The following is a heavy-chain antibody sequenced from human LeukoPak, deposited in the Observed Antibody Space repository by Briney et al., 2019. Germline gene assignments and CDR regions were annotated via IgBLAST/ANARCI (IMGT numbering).Heavy chain of an antibody. Sequence: GESLKISCKGSGYSFTSYWIGWVRQMPGKGLEWMGIIYPSDSDTRYSPSFQGQVTISGDKSISTAYLQWGSLKASDTAMYYCARPVAAAGTGTEYYFDYWGQGTLVTVSS. CDR1: GYSFTSYW. V-gene: IGHV5-51*01. J-gene: IGHJ4*02. CDR3: ARPVAAAGTGTEYYFDY. CDR2: IYPSDSDT. D-gene: IGHD6-13*01.